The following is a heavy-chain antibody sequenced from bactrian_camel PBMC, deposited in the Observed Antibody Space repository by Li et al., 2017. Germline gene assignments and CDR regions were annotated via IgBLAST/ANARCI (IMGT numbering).Heavy chain of an antibody. D-gene: IGHD6*01. J-gene: IGHJ4*01. Sequence: HVQLVESGGGSVQPGGSLKLSCTSLEFLFDEPAMGWYRQVPGKECELVSFIRSDGHTHYADSVKGRFTIAQDNANTLSLQMNSLKPADTAMYYCAALKCSYGVSLVNWAHSAVFGWRYWGQGTQVTVS. CDR3: AALKCSYGVSLVNWAHSAVFGWRY. CDR1: EFLFDEPA. V-gene: IGHV3S60*01. CDR2: IRSDGHT.